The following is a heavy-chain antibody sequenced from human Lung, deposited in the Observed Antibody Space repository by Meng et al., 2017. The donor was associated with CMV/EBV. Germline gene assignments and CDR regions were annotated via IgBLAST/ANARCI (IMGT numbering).Heavy chain of an antibody. CDR3: ARMGKFSGSYDFWSGYSPPEGCDI. Sequence: GSLRLXXTVSGGSVSSGSYYWSWIRQPPGKGLEWIGYIYYSGSTNYNPSLKSRVTISVDTSKNQFSLKLSSVTTAETAVYYCARMGKFSGSYDFWSGYSPPEGCDIWGQGTXVTVAS. J-gene: IGHJ3*02. CDR2: IYYSGST. CDR1: GGSVSSGSYY. V-gene: IGHV4-61*01. D-gene: IGHD3-3*01.